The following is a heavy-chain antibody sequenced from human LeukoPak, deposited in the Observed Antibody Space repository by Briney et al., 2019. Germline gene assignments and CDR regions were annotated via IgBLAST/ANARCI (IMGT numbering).Heavy chain of an antibody. CDR3: ARPSQYGSGTDYYFDS. CDR1: GFMFSGSP. Sequence: PGGSLKLSCAASGFMFSGSPMHWVRRASGKGLEWVGRIRTKANKYATTYAASVNGRFTISRDDSKSTAYLQMNSLKTEDTAVYYCARPSQYGSGTDYYFDSWGQGTLVIVSS. V-gene: IGHV3-73*01. CDR2: IRTKANKYAT. J-gene: IGHJ4*02. D-gene: IGHD3-10*01.